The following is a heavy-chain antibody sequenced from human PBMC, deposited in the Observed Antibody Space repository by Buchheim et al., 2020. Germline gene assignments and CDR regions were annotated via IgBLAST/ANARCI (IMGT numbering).Heavy chain of an antibody. V-gene: IGHV3-33*01. D-gene: IGHD2-2*02. CDR1: GFTFSSYG. CDR2: IWDDGSNK. CDR3: ARDGPYQLLYSGWFDP. Sequence: QVQLVESGGGVVQPGRSLRLSCAASGFTFSSYGMHWVRQAPGKGLEWVAVIWDDGSNKYYADSVKGRFTISRDNSKNTLYLQMNSLRAEDTAVYYCARDGPYQLLYSGWFDPWGQGTL. J-gene: IGHJ5*02.